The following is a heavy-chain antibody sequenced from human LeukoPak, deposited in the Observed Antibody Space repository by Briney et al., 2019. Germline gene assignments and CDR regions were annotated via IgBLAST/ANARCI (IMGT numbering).Heavy chain of an antibody. CDR1: GFTFSSYW. D-gene: IGHD6-19*01. J-gene: IGHJ6*03. Sequence: GGSLRLSCAASGFTFSSYWMSWVRQAPGKGLEWVANIKQDGSEKYYVDSVKGRFPISRDNAKNSLYLQMNSLRAEDTAVYYSARDRYSSGWSDYMDVWGKGTTVTVSS. CDR3: ARDRYSSGWSDYMDV. V-gene: IGHV3-7*01. CDR2: IKQDGSEK.